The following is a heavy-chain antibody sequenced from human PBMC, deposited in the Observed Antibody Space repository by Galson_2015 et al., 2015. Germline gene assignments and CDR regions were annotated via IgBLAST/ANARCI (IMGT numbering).Heavy chain of an antibody. Sequence: QSGAEVKKPGESLKISFKGSGYSFTSYWIGWVRQMPGKGLEWMGIIYPGDSDTRYSPSFQGQVTISADKSISTAYLQWSSLKASDTAMYYCARHYDPHRSSSVGYMDVWGKGTTVTVSS. CDR1: GYSFTSYW. V-gene: IGHV5-51*01. J-gene: IGHJ6*03. CDR2: IYPGDSDT. D-gene: IGHD6-13*01. CDR3: ARHYDPHRSSSVGYMDV.